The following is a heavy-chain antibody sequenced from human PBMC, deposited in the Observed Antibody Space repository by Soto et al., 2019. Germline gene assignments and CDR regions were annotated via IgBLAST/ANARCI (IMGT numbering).Heavy chain of an antibody. J-gene: IGHJ6*02. Sequence: SMRLSCASSVFTFSDALITWVRPAPGKGLEWVSAISGSGGSTYYADSVKGRFTISRDNSKNTLYLQMNSLRAEDTAVYYCLQREIILDFYYYYGMDVWGQGTTVTVSS. CDR2: ISGSGGST. CDR3: LQREIILDFYYYYGMDV. CDR1: VFTFSDAL. V-gene: IGHV3-23*01. D-gene: IGHD1-1*01.